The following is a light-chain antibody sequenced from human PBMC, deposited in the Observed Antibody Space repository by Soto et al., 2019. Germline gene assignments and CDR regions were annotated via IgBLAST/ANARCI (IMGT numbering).Light chain of an antibody. J-gene: IGLJ1*01. V-gene: IGLV2-14*03. CDR2: GVT. Sequence: SVLTQPGSGSGSPGQSITISCTGTSIDIGFYNYVSWYQQYPGKAPNLLIYGVTNRPSGVSYRFSGSKSGSTASLTISGLRDEDEADYYCSSYSTSFFYVFGTGTKVTAL. CDR1: SIDIGFYNY. CDR3: SSYSTSFFYV.